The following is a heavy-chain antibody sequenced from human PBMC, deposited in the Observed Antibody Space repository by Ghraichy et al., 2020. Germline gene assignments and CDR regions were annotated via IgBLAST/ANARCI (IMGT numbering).Heavy chain of an antibody. D-gene: IGHD2-8*02. Sequence: SETLSLTCTVSGGSISSINYYWGWIRQPPGKGLEWIGTIYYSGSTYYNPSLKSRVTTSIDTSKNQFSLKLSSVTAADTAIYYCARRRDDRGTGWRDWYFDLWGRGTLVTVSS. CDR1: GGSISSINYY. CDR2: IYYSGST. CDR3: ARRRDDRGTGWRDWYFDL. J-gene: IGHJ2*01. V-gene: IGHV4-39*01.